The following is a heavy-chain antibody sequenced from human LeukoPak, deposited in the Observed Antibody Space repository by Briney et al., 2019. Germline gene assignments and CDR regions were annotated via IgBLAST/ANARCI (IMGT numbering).Heavy chain of an antibody. CDR3: ASCSSYYYYYMDV. CDR2: IYYSGST. Sequence: SETLSLTCTVSGGSISSHYWSWIRQPPGKGLEWIGYIYYSGSTNYNPSLKSRVTISVDTSKNQFSLKLSSVTAADTAVYYCASCSSYYYYYMDVWGKGTTVTVSS. D-gene: IGHD6-6*01. V-gene: IGHV4-59*11. J-gene: IGHJ6*03. CDR1: GGSISSHY.